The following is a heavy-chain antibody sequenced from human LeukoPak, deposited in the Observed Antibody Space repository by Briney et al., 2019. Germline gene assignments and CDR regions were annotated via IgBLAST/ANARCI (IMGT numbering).Heavy chain of an antibody. D-gene: IGHD1-26*01. CDR1: GLTSSSYW. Sequence: AGGSLGLSCAASGLTSSSYWMHWVRQAPGKGLVWVSSINSDGSSTSYADSVKGRFTISRDNAKNTLYLQMNSLRAEDTAVYYCARDPPKWELSFDYWGQGTLVTVSS. J-gene: IGHJ4*02. CDR3: ARDPPKWELSFDY. V-gene: IGHV3-74*01. CDR2: INSDGSST.